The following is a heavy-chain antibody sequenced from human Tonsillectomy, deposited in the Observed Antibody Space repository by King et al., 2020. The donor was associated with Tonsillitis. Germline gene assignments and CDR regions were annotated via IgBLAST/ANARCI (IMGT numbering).Heavy chain of an antibody. CDR2: IYTSGST. CDR3: AREGWHFDWLLYYFDY. CDR1: GGSISSGSYY. Sequence: QLQESGPGLVKPSQTLSLTCTVSGGSISSGSYYWSWIRQPAGKGLEWIGRIYTSGSTNYNPSLKSRVTISVDTSKNQFSLKLSSVTAADTAVYYCAREGWHFDWLLYYFDYWGQGTLVTVSS. V-gene: IGHV4-61*02. J-gene: IGHJ4*02. D-gene: IGHD3-9*01.